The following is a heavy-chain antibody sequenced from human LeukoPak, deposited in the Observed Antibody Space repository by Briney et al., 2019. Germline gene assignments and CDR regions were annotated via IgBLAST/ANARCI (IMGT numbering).Heavy chain of an antibody. CDR3: ARDYLKYAFGSSSPFDY. D-gene: IGHD6-6*01. V-gene: IGHV3-21*01. Sequence: PGGSLRLSCAASGFTFSSYSMNWVRQAPGKGLEWVSSISSSSSYIYYADSVKGRFTISRDNAKNSLYLQMNSLRAEDTAVYYCARDYLKYAFGSSSPFDYWGQGTLVTVSS. CDR1: GFTFSSYS. CDR2: ISSSSSYI. J-gene: IGHJ4*02.